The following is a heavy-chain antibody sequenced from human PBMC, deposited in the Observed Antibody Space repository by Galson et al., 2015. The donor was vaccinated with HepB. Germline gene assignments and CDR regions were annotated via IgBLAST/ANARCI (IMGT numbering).Heavy chain of an antibody. Sequence: SVKVSCKASGGTFSSYTISWVRQAPGQGLEWMGRIIPILGIANYAQKFQGRVTITADKSTSTAYMELSSLRSENTAVYYCAGLDSYGYNDYWGQGTLVTVSS. CDR1: GGTFSSYT. D-gene: IGHD5-18*01. J-gene: IGHJ4*02. CDR3: AGLDSYGYNDY. CDR2: IIPILGIA. V-gene: IGHV1-69*02.